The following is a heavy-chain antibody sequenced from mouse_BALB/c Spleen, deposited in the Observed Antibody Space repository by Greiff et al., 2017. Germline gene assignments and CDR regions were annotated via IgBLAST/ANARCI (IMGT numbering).Heavy chain of an antibody. D-gene: IGHD2-3*01. CDR3: ARWGWGREYYAMDD. CDR1: GFNIKDSY. V-gene: IGHV14-3*02. J-gene: IGHJ4*01. Sequence: VHVKQSGAELVKPGASVKLSCTASGFNIKDSYMHWVKQRPEQGLEWIGRIDPANGNTKDDPKFQGKATITADTSSNTAYLQLSSLTSEDTAVYYGARWGWGREYYAMDDWGQGTAVTVSS. CDR2: IDPANGNT.